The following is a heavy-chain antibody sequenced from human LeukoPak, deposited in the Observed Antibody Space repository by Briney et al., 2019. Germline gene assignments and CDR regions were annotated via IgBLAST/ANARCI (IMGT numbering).Heavy chain of an antibody. Sequence: GGPLTLSCTASGYTFSSYGKHWVRHAPAKGLERVAYIPNYGSNKFYADSVKRSFTLLRENSKNKLYAQMKSLRPGDTAVEYCARGGKRAVAGTRSPPYFQHGGQGTLVTVSS. D-gene: IGHD6-19*01. V-gene: IGHV3-30*02. CDR1: GYTFSSYG. J-gene: IGHJ1*01. CDR2: IPNYGSNK. CDR3: ARGGKRAVAGTRSPPYFQH.